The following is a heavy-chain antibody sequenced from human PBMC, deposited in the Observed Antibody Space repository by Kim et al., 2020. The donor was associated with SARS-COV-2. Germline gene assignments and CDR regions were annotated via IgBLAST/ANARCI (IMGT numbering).Heavy chain of an antibody. D-gene: IGHD6-19*01. CDR3: ARHSGQEAVPDAFDI. Sequence: SETLSLTCTVSGGSISSSSYYWGWIRQPPGKGLEWIGSIYYSGSTYYNPSLKSRVTISVDTSKNQFSLKLSSVTAADTAVYYCARHSGQEAVPDAFDIWGQGTMVTVSS. CDR1: GGSISSSSYY. CDR2: IYYSGST. J-gene: IGHJ3*02. V-gene: IGHV4-39*01.